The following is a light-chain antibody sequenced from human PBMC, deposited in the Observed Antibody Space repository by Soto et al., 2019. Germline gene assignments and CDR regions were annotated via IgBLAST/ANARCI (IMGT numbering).Light chain of an antibody. Sequence: DIQMTQSPTSLSASVGDRVTISCRASQNIRSYLHWYQQIPGKAPNLLIYATSILQTGVPSRFSGSGSGTDFTRNINGLQPEDFATCCCHQAYTTRWPFGQGTKVHIK. CDR1: QNIRSY. CDR2: ATS. CDR3: HQAYTTRWP. V-gene: IGKV1-39*01. J-gene: IGKJ1*01.